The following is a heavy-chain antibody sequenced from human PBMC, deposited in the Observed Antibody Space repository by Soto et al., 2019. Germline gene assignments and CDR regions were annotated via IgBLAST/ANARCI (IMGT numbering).Heavy chain of an antibody. Sequence: SETLSLTCTVSGGSISSGDYYWSWIRQPPGKGLEWIGYIYYSGSTYYNPSLKSRVTISVDTSKNQFSLKLSSVTAADTAVYYCASGETTVTPLRYWGQGTLVTVSS. CDR1: GGSISSGDYY. D-gene: IGHD4-4*01. V-gene: IGHV4-30-4*01. CDR3: ASGETTVTPLRY. J-gene: IGHJ4*02. CDR2: IYYSGST.